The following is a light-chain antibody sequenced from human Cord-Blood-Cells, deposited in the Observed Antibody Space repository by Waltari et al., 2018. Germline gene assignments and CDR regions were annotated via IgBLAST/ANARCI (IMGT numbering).Light chain of an antibody. V-gene: IGLV2-23*01. Sequence: QSALTQPASVSGSPGQSITISCTGTSSDVGSYNLVSWYQQHPGKAPKLIIYEGSKRPSGVSNRFSGSKSCITASLTISGLQAEDEADYYCCSYAGSSTWVFGGGTKLTVL. CDR3: CSYAGSSTWV. CDR1: SSDVGSYNL. J-gene: IGLJ3*02. CDR2: EGS.